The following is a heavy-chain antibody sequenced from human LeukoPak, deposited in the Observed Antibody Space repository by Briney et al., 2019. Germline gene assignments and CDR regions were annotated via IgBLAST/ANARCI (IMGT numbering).Heavy chain of an antibody. Sequence: GGSLRLSCAASRFTFSDYYMNWIRQTPGKGLEWVANIKQDGSEKNYVDSVKGRFTISRDNAKNSLYLQMNSLRADDTAVYYCARERGSGSYHPFDPWGQGTLATVSS. V-gene: IGHV3-7*01. D-gene: IGHD3-10*01. CDR2: IKQDGSEK. CDR1: RFTFSDYY. CDR3: ARERGSGSYHPFDP. J-gene: IGHJ5*02.